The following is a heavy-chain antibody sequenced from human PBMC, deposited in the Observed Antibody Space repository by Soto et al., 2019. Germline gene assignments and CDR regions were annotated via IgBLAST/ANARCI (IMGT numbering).Heavy chain of an antibody. CDR2: INSGGRT. CDR3: AKDLRPDGVWDFDY. D-gene: IGHD4-17*01. Sequence: PGGSLRLSCAASGVTFSSYTMTWVRQAPGKGLEWGSGINSGGRTYYADSVKGRFTISRDDSKNTLYLQIISLRAEDTAVYYCAKDLRPDGVWDFDYWGQGTLVTVSS. V-gene: IGHV3-23*01. CDR1: GVTFSSYT. J-gene: IGHJ4*02.